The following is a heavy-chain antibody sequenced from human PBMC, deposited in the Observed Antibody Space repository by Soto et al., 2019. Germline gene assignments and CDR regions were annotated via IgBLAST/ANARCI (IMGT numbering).Heavy chain of an antibody. Sequence: RLSCEASGFTFSNAWMNWVRQAPGKGLEWVGRIKSKSDGGTTDYGPPVKGRFTISRDESKNILNLQMNSLKTEDTAVYYCTTGDPSYDFWSGHTASYYYYAMDVWGQGTTVTVSS. CDR2: IKSKSDGGTT. CDR1: GFTFSNAW. V-gene: IGHV3-15*01. D-gene: IGHD3-3*01. J-gene: IGHJ6*02. CDR3: TTGDPSYDFWSGHTASYYYYAMDV.